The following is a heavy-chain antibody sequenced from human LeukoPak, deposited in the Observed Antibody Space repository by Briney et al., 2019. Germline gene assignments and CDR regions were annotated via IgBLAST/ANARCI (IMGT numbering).Heavy chain of an antibody. V-gene: IGHV3-66*01. CDR3: ARESEAVASDAFDI. J-gene: IGHJ3*02. CDR2: IYSGGST. D-gene: IGHD6-19*01. CDR1: GFTFSSYA. Sequence: GGSLRLSCAASGFTFSSYAMSWVRQAPGKGLEWVSVIYSGGSTYYADSVKGRFTISRDNSKNTLYLQMNSLRAEDTAVYYCARESEAVASDAFDIWGQGTMVTVSS.